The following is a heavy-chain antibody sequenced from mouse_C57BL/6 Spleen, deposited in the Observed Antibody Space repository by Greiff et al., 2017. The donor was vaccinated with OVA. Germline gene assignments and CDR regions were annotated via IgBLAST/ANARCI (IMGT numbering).Heavy chain of an antibody. Sequence: EVQLVESGGGLVKPGGSLKLSCAASGFTFSSYTMSWVRQTPEKRLEWVATISGGGGNTYYPDSVKGRFTISRDNAKNTLYLQMSSLRSEDTALYYCARHDYYDYYFDYWGQGTTLTVSS. CDR3: ARHDYYDYYFDY. D-gene: IGHD2-4*01. J-gene: IGHJ2*01. V-gene: IGHV5-9*01. CDR1: GFTFSSYT. CDR2: ISGGGGNT.